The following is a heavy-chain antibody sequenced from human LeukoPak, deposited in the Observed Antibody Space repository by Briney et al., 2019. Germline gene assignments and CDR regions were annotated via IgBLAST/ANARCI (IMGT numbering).Heavy chain of an antibody. V-gene: IGHV3-48*03. CDR1: GFTFSSYE. Sequence: GGSLRLSCAASGFTFSSYEMNWVRQAPGKGLEWVSYISSSGSTIYYADSVKGRFTISRDNAKNSLHLQMNSLRAEDTAVYYCARDLDPSRAFDIWGQGTMVTVSS. J-gene: IGHJ3*02. CDR3: ARDLDPSRAFDI. D-gene: IGHD3-9*01. CDR2: ISSSGSTI.